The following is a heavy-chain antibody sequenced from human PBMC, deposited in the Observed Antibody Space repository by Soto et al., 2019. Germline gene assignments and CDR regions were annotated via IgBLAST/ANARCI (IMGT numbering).Heavy chain of an antibody. J-gene: IGHJ6*03. Sequence: SETLSLTCTVSGGSISSYYWSWIRQPPGKGLEWIGYIYYSGSTNYNPSLKSRVTISVDTSKNQFSLKLSSVTAADTAVYYCARTYSGHDIYYYYYMDVWGKGTTVTVSS. CDR1: GGSISSYY. CDR3: ARTYSGHDIYYYYYMDV. V-gene: IGHV4-59*01. CDR2: IYYSGST. D-gene: IGHD5-12*01.